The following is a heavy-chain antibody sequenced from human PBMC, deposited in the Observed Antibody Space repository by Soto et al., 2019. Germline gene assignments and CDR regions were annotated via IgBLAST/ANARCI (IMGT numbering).Heavy chain of an antibody. CDR1: GGSFNSADYY. Sequence: PSETLSLTCTVSGGSFNSADYYWSWVRQPPGKGLEWIGYIYYSGSTYLNPSLKSRGTISKDTSRNQFSLRLSSVTAADTAVYYCARAIVVTIGGMDVWGQGXTVTVYS. D-gene: IGHD5-12*01. J-gene: IGHJ6*02. CDR3: ARAIVVTIGGMDV. CDR2: IYYSGST. V-gene: IGHV4-30-4*01.